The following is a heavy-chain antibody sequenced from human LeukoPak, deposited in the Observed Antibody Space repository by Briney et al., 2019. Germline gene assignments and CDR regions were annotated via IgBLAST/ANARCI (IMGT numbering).Heavy chain of an antibody. CDR3: VKGAFYDSSGSQYFQH. J-gene: IGHJ1*01. V-gene: IGHV3-23*01. CDR2: ISGSGGST. D-gene: IGHD3-22*01. Sequence: PGGSLRLSCAASGFTFSSYGMSWVRQAPGKGLEWVSGISGSGGSTYYADSVKGRFTISRDNSKNTLSLQMNSLRADDTALYYCVKGAFYDSSGSQYFQHWGQGTLVTVSS. CDR1: GFTFSSYG.